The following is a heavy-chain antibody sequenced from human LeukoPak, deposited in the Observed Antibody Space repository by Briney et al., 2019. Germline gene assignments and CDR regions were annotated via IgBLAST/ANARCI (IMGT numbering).Heavy chain of an antibody. J-gene: IGHJ3*02. CDR1: GFTFSDYY. V-gene: IGHV3-11*04. Sequence: PGGSLRLSCAASGFTFSDYYMSWIRQAPGKGLEWVSYISSSGSTIYYADSAKGRFTISRDNAKNSLYLQMNSLRAEDTAVYYCARARDGYNSGAFDIWGQGTMVTVSS. CDR3: ARARDGYNSGAFDI. D-gene: IGHD5-24*01. CDR2: ISSSGSTI.